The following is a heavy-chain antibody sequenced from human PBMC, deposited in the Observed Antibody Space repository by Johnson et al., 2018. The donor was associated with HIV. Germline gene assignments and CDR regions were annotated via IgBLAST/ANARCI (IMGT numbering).Heavy chain of an antibody. Sequence: QMLLVESGGGVVQPGRSLRLSCAASGFTFSSYAMHWVRQAPGKGLEWVAVISYDRSNKYYADSVKGRFTISRDNSKNTLYLQMNSLRAEDTAVYYCAREGAAAGPTDAFDIWGQGTMVTVSS. J-gene: IGHJ3*02. CDR1: GFTFSSYA. V-gene: IGHV3-30-3*01. CDR2: ISYDRSNK. CDR3: AREGAAAGPTDAFDI. D-gene: IGHD6-13*01.